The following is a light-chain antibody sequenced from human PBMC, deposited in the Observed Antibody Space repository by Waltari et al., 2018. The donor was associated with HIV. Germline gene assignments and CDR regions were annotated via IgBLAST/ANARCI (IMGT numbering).Light chain of an antibody. J-gene: IGLJ2*01. CDR2: QDD. CDR1: YLGDKY. CDR3: QAWDSSTVL. V-gene: IGLV3-1*01. Sequence: SHELTQPPSVSGSPGQTASINRSGDYLGDKYASWYQQKPGQSPVLVIYQDDKRPSGIPERFSGSNSGNTATLTITGTQAMDEADYYCQAWDSSTVLFGGGTKLTVL.